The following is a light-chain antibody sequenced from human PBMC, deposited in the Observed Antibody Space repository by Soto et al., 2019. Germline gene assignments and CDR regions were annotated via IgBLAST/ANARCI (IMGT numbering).Light chain of an antibody. CDR2: GAS. J-gene: IGKJ4*01. Sequence: EIVLTQSPVTLSLSPGERATLSCRANQSISNYLAWYQHKTGQAPRLLIYGASKRATGVPARFSGSGSGTDFTLTISSLEPEDFEVYYCQQRDNWPLTFGGGTKVDIK. V-gene: IGKV3-11*01. CDR3: QQRDNWPLT. CDR1: QSISNY.